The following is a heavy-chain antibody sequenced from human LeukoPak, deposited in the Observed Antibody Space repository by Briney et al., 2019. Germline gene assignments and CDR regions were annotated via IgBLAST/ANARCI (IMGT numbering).Heavy chain of an antibody. J-gene: IGHJ3*02. Sequence: GASVKVSCKASGYTFTSYDINWVRQATGQGLEWMGWMNPNSGNTGYAQKFQARVSMTRNTSISTAYMELNSLRSEDTAVYYCTRGLVVLSATSWAFDIWGHGTMVTVSS. CDR2: MNPNSGNT. V-gene: IGHV1-8*01. CDR1: GYTFTSYD. D-gene: IGHD2-15*01. CDR3: TRGLVVLSATSWAFDI.